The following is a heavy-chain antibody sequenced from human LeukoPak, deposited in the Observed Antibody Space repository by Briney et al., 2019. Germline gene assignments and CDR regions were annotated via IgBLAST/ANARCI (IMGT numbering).Heavy chain of an antibody. CDR2: MNSDGSTT. J-gene: IGHJ4*02. CDR1: GFTFSSYW. CDR3: ARSRDGRGDY. V-gene: IGHV3-74*01. D-gene: IGHD5-24*01. Sequence: GGSLRLSCAASGFTFSSYWMHWVRQAPGQGLVWVSRMNSDGSTTAYADSVKGRSTISRDNAKNTLYLQMNSLRADDTAVYYCARSRDGRGDYWGQGTLVTVSS.